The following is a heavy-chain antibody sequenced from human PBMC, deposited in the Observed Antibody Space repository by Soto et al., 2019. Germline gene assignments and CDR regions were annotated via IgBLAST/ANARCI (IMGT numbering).Heavy chain of an antibody. CDR1: GYTFTSYG. CDR2: ISAYNGNT. J-gene: IGHJ5*02. CDR3: ARAWGSYGTNWFDP. Sequence: ASVKVSCKASGYTFTSYGISWVRQAPGQGLEWMGWISAYNGNTNYAQKLQGRVTMTTDTSTSTAYMELRSLRSDDTAVYYCARAWGSYGTNWFDPWGQGTLVTVSS. V-gene: IGHV1-18*01. D-gene: IGHD1-26*01.